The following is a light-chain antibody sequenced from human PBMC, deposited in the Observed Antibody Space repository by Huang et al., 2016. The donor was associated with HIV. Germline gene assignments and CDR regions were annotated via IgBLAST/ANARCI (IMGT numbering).Light chain of an antibody. CDR2: GAS. V-gene: IGKV3-20*01. CDR3: QHYGSSSFT. CDR1: QSGTSTY. Sequence: EIVLTQSPGILSLSPGERATLSCRASQSGTSTYVAWYQQKPGQAPRLLRYGASSRATGIPDRFSGSGSGTDFTLTISRLEPEDFAVYYCQHYGSSSFTFGPGTKVDIK. J-gene: IGKJ3*01.